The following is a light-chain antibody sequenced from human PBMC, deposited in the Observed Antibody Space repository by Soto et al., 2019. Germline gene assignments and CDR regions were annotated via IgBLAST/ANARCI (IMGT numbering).Light chain of an antibody. J-gene: IGKJ1*01. Sequence: EIVLTQSPGTLSLSPEERATLSCGASKTVAGSYLAWYQQKPGQAPRLLIHGASPRATGIADRFSGSGSGTDFTLTISRLEPEDFAVYYCQLYGTSPKTFGQGTKVDIK. CDR1: KTVAGSY. CDR2: GAS. V-gene: IGKV3-20*01. CDR3: QLYGTSPKT.